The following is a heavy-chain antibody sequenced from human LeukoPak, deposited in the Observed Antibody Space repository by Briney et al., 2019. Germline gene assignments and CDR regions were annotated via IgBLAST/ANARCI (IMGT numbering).Heavy chain of an antibody. CDR1: GGSISSYY. J-gene: IGHJ4*02. CDR3: ARGLKGDYGGTYPYYFDY. Sequence: PSETLSLTCTVSGGSISSYYWSWIRQPPGKGLEWIGEINHSGSTNYNPSLKSRVTISVDTSKNQFSLKLSSVTAADTAVYYCARGLKGDYGGTYPYYFDYWGQGTLVTVSS. V-gene: IGHV4-34*01. D-gene: IGHD4-17*01. CDR2: INHSGST.